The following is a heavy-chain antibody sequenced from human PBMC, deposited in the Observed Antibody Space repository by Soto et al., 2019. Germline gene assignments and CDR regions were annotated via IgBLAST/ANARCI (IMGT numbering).Heavy chain of an antibody. Sequence: QVQLVESGGGVVQPGRSLRLSCAASGFTFSSYAMHWVRQAPGKGLEWVAVISYDGSNKYYADSVKGRFTISRDNSKNTLYLQMNSLRAEDTAVYYCARDGGVDTAMVTGENWFDPWGQGNMVTVSS. CDR1: GFTFSSYA. J-gene: IGHJ5*02. CDR2: ISYDGSNK. D-gene: IGHD5-18*01. CDR3: ARDGGVDTAMVTGENWFDP. V-gene: IGHV3-30-3*01.